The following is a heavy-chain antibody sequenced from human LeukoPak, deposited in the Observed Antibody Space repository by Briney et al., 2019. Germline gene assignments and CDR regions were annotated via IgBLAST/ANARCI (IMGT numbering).Heavy chain of an antibody. CDR2: INSDWSST. CDR1: GFTFSSYC. D-gene: IGHD2-21*01. V-gene: IGHV3-74*01. Sequence: GGSLRLSCAASGFTFSSYCMHWVRQPPGKGLVWVSRINSDWSSTSYADSVKGRFTISRDNSKNTLYLQMNSLRAEDTAVYYCARDFPCDPWRGQGTLVTVSS. CDR3: ARDFPCDPW. J-gene: IGHJ4*02.